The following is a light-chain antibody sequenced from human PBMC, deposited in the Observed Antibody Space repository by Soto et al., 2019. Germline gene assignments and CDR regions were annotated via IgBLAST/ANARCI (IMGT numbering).Light chain of an antibody. CDR1: SSDVGGYKY. V-gene: IGLV2-14*01. CDR2: EVS. Sequence: QSALTQPASVSGSPGQSITISCTGTSSDVGGYKYVSWYQQHPGKAPKFLIYEVSNRPSGVSSRFSGSKSGNTASLTISGLQAEDEADYDCTTKTSASPYVFGAETKVTVL. CDR3: TTKTSASPYV. J-gene: IGLJ1*01.